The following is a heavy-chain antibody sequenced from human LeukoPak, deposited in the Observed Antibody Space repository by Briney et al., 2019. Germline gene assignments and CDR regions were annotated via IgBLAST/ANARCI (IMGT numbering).Heavy chain of an antibody. CDR1: GFTFSSYG. CDR3: AKLAYCGGDCYFGYFDY. D-gene: IGHD2-21*02. V-gene: IGHV3-23*01. J-gene: IGHJ4*02. CDR2: ISGSGGST. Sequence: GGSLRLSCAASGFTFSSYGMSWVRQAPGKGLEWVSAISGSGGSTYYADSVKGRFTISRDNSKNTLYLQMNSLRAEDTAVYYCAKLAYCGGDCYFGYFDYWGQGTLVTVSS.